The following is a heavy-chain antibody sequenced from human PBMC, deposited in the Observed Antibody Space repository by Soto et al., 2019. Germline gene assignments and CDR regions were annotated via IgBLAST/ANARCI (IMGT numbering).Heavy chain of an antibody. V-gene: IGHV3-74*01. CDR3: ASNPRGGYRFGV. Sequence: EVQLVESGGGLVQPGGSLRLSCAASGFTFSSYWMHWVRQAPGKGLVWVSRINNDGSNTNYADSVKGRFTTSRDNAKNTLYLQKNKLRAENTAVYYCASNPRGGYRFGVWGQGTMVTVSS. CDR1: GFTFSSYW. J-gene: IGHJ3*01. D-gene: IGHD6-13*01. CDR2: INNDGSNT.